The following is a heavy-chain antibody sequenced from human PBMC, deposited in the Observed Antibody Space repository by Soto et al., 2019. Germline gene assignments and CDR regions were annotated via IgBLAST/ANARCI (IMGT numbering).Heavy chain of an antibody. CDR2: IFPLLAMV. Sequence: QVHLVQSGAEMKKPGSSVKVSCKVSGGDLTNSGISWVRQAPGQGLAWMGGIFPLLAMVDYSQKFQGRVTISADESTNTAYMDLCSLKTDDTSVYYCAKEVGAGFKSGGQCTLVIVSS. V-gene: IGHV1-69*04. CDR1: GGDLTNSG. J-gene: IGHJ1*01. D-gene: IGHD1-26*01. CDR3: AKEVGAGFKS.